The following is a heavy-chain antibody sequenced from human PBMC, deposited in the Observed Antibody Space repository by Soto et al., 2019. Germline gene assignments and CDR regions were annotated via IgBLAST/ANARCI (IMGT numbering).Heavy chain of an antibody. V-gene: IGHV4-31*03. J-gene: IGHJ4*01. CDR2: IDNSGAT. D-gene: IGHD3-10*02. Sequence: SETLSLTCTVSGASVSTGVYYWTWIRQHPGKGLEWIGYIDNSGATYYNPSLTGRVGISVDTSKNQFSLNLQSLTAADTAFYYCAGAVSDFDVRRYRTSYFDQWGHGILVTVSS. CDR1: GASVSTGVYY. CDR3: AGAVSDFDVRRYRTSYFDQ.